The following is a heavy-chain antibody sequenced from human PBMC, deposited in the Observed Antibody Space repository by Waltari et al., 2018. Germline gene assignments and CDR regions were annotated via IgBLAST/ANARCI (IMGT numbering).Heavy chain of an antibody. Sequence: QVQLVQSGAEVKKPGASVKVSCKASGYTFTSSDINWVRPATGQGLEWMGWMNPNSGNTGYAQKFQGRVTMTRNTSISTAYMELSSLRSEDTAVYYCVRAIAVADGNWFDPWGQGTLVTVSS. J-gene: IGHJ5*02. D-gene: IGHD6-19*01. CDR1: GYTFTSSD. CDR3: VRAIAVADGNWFDP. V-gene: IGHV1-8*02. CDR2: MNPNSGNT.